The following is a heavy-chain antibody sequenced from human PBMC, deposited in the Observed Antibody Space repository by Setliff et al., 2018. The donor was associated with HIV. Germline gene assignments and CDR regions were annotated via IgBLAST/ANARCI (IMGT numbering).Heavy chain of an antibody. V-gene: IGHV1-18*01. D-gene: IGHD6-19*01. CDR2: ISPNFGHT. CDR1: GYTLTRYD. J-gene: IGHJ6*02. CDR3: ARLGSGWSDSYYYAMDI. Sequence: ASVKVSCKASGYTLTRYDINWVRQAPGHGLEWMGWISPNFGHTKYAQKFLDRVTMTVDTATSRVYMELRSLRSDDTAVYFCARLGSGWSDSYYYAMDIWGQGTTVTVSS.